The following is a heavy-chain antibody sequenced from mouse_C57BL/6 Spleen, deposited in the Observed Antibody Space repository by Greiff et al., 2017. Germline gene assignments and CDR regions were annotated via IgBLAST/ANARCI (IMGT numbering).Heavy chain of an antibody. CDR1: GYSFTDYN. CDR3: ARHGDVSYAMDY. CDR2: INPNYGTT. J-gene: IGHJ4*01. Sequence: EVKLVESGPELVKPGASVKISCKASGYSFTDYNMNWVKQSNGKSLEWIGVINPNYGTTSYNQKFKGKATLTVDQSSSTAYMQLNSLTSEDSAVYYCARHGDVSYAMDYWGQGTSVTVSS. D-gene: IGHD3-3*01. V-gene: IGHV1-39*01.